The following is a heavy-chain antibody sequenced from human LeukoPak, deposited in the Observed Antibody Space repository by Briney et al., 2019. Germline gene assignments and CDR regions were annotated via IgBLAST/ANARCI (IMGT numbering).Heavy chain of an antibody. J-gene: IGHJ4*02. CDR1: GGTFSSYA. D-gene: IGHD3-10*01. V-gene: IGHV1-69*01. Sequence: GSSVKVSCKASGGTFSSYAISWVRQAPGQGLEWMGGIIPIFGTANYAQKFQGRVTITADESTSTAYMELSSLRSEDTAVYYCATVFPNRYYYGSGSYPVPDYWGQGTLVTVSS. CDR2: IIPIFGTA. CDR3: ATVFPNRYYYGSGSYPVPDY.